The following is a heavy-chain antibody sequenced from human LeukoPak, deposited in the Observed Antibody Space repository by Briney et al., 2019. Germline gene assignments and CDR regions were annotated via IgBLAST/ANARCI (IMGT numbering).Heavy chain of an antibody. CDR2: IDWDDDT. V-gene: IGHV2-70*12. Sequence: ESGPTLVNPTQTLTLTCTFSGFSLSTSGMCVSWIRQPPGKALEWLARIDWDDDTYYSTSLKTRLTISKDTSKNQVVLTMTNMDPVDTATYYCAHRRDYDYVWGGYRLTEPFDYWGQGILVTVSS. J-gene: IGHJ4*02. CDR1: GFSLSTSGMC. D-gene: IGHD3-16*02. CDR3: AHRRDYDYVWGGYRLTEPFDY.